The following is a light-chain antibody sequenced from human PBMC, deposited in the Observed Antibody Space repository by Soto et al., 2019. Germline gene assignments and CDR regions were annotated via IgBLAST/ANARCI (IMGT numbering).Light chain of an antibody. V-gene: IGKV3-20*01. Sequence: ENVLTQSPDTLSLSPGERATLSCRASQTVASSFLAWYQHKPGQAPRLLIYDSSTGASGIPDRFSGSGSGTDFTLTISTLEPEDFAVYYCQQYSSSPYNLGQGTKLEIK. J-gene: IGKJ2*01. CDR2: DSS. CDR1: QTVASSF. CDR3: QQYSSSPYN.